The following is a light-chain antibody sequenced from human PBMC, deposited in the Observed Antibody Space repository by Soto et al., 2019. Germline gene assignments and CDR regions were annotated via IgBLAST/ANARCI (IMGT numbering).Light chain of an antibody. CDR2: DAS. V-gene: IGKV3-20*01. J-gene: IGKJ4*01. Sequence: EIELTQSPGTLSLSPGERATLSCRASQSVSSSYLAWYQQKPGQAPRLLIYDASSRATGIPDRFCGSGSGTAFTLTISRLQPEDFAVYYCQQYASSPLTFGGGTKVELK. CDR3: QQYASSPLT. CDR1: QSVSSSY.